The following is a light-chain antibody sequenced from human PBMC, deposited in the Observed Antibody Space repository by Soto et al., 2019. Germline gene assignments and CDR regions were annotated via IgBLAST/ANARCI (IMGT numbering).Light chain of an antibody. CDR3: SSYTSSTTLV. CDR2: DVS. CDR1: SSDVGGFNY. V-gene: IGLV2-14*03. Sequence: QSVLPQPASVSGSPGPSITISCTGTSSDVGGFNYVSWYQQHPGKAPKLMIYDVSDRPSGVSNRFSGSKSGNTASLTISGLQAEDEADYYCSSYTSSTTLVFGTGTKVTVL. J-gene: IGLJ1*01.